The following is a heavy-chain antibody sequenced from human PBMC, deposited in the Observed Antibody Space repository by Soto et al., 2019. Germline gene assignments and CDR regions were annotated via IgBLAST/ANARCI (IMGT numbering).Heavy chain of an antibody. CDR2: IYTSGIT. CDR3: ERGGFMSSGYHFDY. CDR1: GGCISSYY. D-gene: IGHD3-22*01. J-gene: IGHJ4*02. V-gene: IGHV4-4*07. Sequence: SETLSLTCTVSGGCISSYYLSWIRQPAGKGLEWIGRIYTSGITNDNPSLKSRVTMSVDTSKNQFSLKLSSVTAADTAVYYCERGGFMSSGYHFDYWGQGTLVTVSS.